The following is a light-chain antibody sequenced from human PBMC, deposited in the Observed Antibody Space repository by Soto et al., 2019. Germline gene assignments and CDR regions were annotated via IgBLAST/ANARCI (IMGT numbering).Light chain of an antibody. CDR3: SSYPSSETHVL. J-gene: IGLJ2*01. CDR1: SSDVGYYNS. Sequence: QSALTQPASVSGSPGQSITISCTGTSSDVGYYNSVSWYQRHLGKVPKLIIYDVSSRPSGVSNRFSGFKSGNTASLTISGLQAEDEADYYCSSYPSSETHVLFGGGTKLTVL. V-gene: IGLV2-14*03. CDR2: DVS.